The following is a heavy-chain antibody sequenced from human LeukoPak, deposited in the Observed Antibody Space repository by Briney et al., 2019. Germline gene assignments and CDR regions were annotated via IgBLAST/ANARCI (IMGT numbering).Heavy chain of an antibody. V-gene: IGHV4-59*12. CDR2: IYYSGST. Sequence: SETLSLTCTVSGGSISSYYWSWIRQPPGKGLEWIGYIYYSGSTNYNPSLKSRVTISVDTSKNQFSLKLSSVTAADTAVYYCARLAKSSSWYGPYYFDYWGQGTLVTVSS. CDR3: ARLAKSSSWYGPYYFDY. D-gene: IGHD6-13*01. J-gene: IGHJ4*02. CDR1: GGSISSYY.